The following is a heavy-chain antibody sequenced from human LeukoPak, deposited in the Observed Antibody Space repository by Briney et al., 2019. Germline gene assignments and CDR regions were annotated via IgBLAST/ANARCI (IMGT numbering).Heavy chain of an antibody. J-gene: IGHJ4*02. V-gene: IGHV1-69*04. D-gene: IGHD2-2*02. CDR3: ARDPPEFVVVPAAIELSVDY. CDR1: GGTFSSYT. CDR2: IIPILGIA. Sequence: RASVKVSCEASGGTFSSYTISWVRQAPGQGLEWMGRIIPILGIANYAQKFQGRVTITADKSTSTAYMELSSLRSEDTAVYYCARDPPEFVVVPAAIELSVDYWGQGTLVTVSS.